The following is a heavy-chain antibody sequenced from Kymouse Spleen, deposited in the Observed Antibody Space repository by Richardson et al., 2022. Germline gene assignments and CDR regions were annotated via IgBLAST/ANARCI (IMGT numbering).Heavy chain of an antibody. CDR3: ARGGSIAAPNWFDP. J-gene: IGHJ5*02. Sequence: EVQLVESGGGLVQPGGSLRLSCAASGFTFSSYDMHWVRQATGKGLEWVSAIGTAGDTYYPGSVKGRFTISRENAKNSLYLQMNSLRAGDTAVYYCARGGSIAAPNWFDPWGQGTLVTVSS. CDR1: GFTFSSYD. CDR2: IGTAGDT. V-gene: IGHV3-13*01. D-gene: IGHD6-6*01.